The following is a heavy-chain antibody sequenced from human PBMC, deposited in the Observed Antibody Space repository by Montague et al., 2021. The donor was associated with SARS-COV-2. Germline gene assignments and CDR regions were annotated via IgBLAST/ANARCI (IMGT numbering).Heavy chain of an antibody. CDR2: IFVGAST. CDR3: ARGMPPEGRWFDS. D-gene: IGHD2-2*01. J-gene: IGHJ5*01. V-gene: IGHV4-4*07. CDR1: GGSISGYY. Sequence: SETLSLTCSVSGGSISGYYWSWVRQAAGKRLEWIGRIFVGASTDYNPSLMSRFSLSGDKSKNQFSLKVTSVTAADTAIYYCARGMPPEGRWFDSWGHGMLVTVSS.